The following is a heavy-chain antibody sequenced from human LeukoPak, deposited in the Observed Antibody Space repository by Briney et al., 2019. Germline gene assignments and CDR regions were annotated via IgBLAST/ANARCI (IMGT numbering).Heavy chain of an antibody. CDR3: ARARDYGSGKANAFDI. CDR1: GFTFDNYA. D-gene: IGHD3-10*01. J-gene: IGHJ3*02. CDR2: ISYDGSMK. V-gene: IGHV3-30-3*01. Sequence: PGRSLRLSCAASGFTFDNYAMHWVRLAPGKGLEWLAVISYDGSMKYYADSAKGRFTISRDNAENSLYLQMNSLRAEDTAVYYCARARDYGSGKANAFDIWGQGTMVTVSS.